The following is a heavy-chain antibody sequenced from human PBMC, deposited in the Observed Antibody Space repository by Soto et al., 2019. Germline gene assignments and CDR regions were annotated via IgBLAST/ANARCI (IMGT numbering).Heavy chain of an antibody. D-gene: IGHD6-19*01. J-gene: IGHJ6*02. V-gene: IGHV3-30*18. CDR1: GFTFSSYG. CDR3: AKDLIAVAGTRYYGMDV. CDR2: ISYDGSNK. Sequence: GGSLRLSCGASGFTFSSYGMHWVRQAPGKGLEWVAVISYDGSNKYYADSVKGRFTISRDNSKNTLYLQMNSLRAEDTAVYYCAKDLIAVAGTRYYGMDVWGQGTTVTVSS.